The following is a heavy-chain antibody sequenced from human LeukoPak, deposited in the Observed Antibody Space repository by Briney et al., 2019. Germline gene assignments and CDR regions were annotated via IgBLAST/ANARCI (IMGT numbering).Heavy chain of an antibody. Sequence: PSETLSLTCAVSGGSISGGGYSWSWIRQPPGKGLEWIGYIYHSGSTYYNPSLKSRVTISVDRSKNQFSLKLSSVTAADTAVYYCARDGFAVGGAFDIWGQGTMVTVSS. V-gene: IGHV4-30-2*01. CDR2: IYHSGST. CDR3: ARDGFAVGGAFDI. D-gene: IGHD3-3*01. J-gene: IGHJ3*02. CDR1: GGSISGGGYS.